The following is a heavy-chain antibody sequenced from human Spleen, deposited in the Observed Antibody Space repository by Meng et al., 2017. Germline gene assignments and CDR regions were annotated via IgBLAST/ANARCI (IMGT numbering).Heavy chain of an antibody. Sequence: VQLQHWVSGLLNPSETLSLTCAVYGGSVRGYYWSWIRQPPGKGLEWIGEINHSGSTNYNPSLKSRVTISVDTSKNQFSLKLSSVTAADTAVYYCARFGVVPAAIDYWGQGTLVTVSS. CDR1: GGSVRGYY. CDR2: INHSGST. V-gene: IGHV4-34*01. J-gene: IGHJ4*02. D-gene: IGHD2-2*01. CDR3: ARFGVVPAAIDY.